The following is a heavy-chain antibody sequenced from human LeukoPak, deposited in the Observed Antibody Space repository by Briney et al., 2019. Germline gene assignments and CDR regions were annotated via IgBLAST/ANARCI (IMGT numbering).Heavy chain of an antibody. J-gene: IGHJ3*02. Sequence: NPSVTLSLTCTVSGGSISSYYWSWLRQPPGKGLEWIGYIYYSGSTNYNPSLKSRVTISVDTSKNKFSLKLSSVTAADTAVYYCARGQSAFDIWGQGTMVTVSS. CDR2: IYYSGST. V-gene: IGHV4-59*01. CDR3: ARGQSAFDI. CDR1: GGSISSYY.